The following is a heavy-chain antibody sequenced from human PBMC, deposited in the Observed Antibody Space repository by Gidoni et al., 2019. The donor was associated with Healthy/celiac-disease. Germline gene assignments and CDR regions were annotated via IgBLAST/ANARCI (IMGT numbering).Heavy chain of an antibody. Sequence: QVQLVQSGAEVKKPGASVTVSCKASGSTFTSYYMHWVRQASGQGLEWMGIINPSGGSTSYAQKFQGRVTMTRDTSTSTVYMELSSLRSEDTAVYYCARDARITMIVVGIDYWGQGTLVTVSS. J-gene: IGHJ4*02. CDR3: ARDARITMIVVGIDY. V-gene: IGHV1-46*01. D-gene: IGHD3-22*01. CDR2: INPSGGST. CDR1: GSTFTSYY.